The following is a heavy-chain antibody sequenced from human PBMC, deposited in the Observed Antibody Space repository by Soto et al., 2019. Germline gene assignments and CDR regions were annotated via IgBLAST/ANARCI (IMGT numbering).Heavy chain of an antibody. CDR2: MDPKSGYT. J-gene: IGHJ4*02. CDR3: ARGRGWRDN. D-gene: IGHD6-19*01. CDR1: RYTFTSYD. V-gene: IGHV1-8*01. Sequence: SVEVSFRASRYTFTSYDINWVRQAAGHGLEWMGWMDPKSGYTDYAQKFQGRVTMTRNTSISTAYMELSSLRSEDTAVYYCARGRGWRDNWGQGTLVTVSS.